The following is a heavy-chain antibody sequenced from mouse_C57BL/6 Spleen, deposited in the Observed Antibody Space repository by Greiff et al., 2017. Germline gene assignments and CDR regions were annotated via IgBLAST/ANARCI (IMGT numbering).Heavy chain of an antibody. CDR3: TREFITTVVADWYFDV. CDR1: GFTFSDAW. J-gene: IGHJ1*03. V-gene: IGHV6-6*01. D-gene: IGHD1-1*01. Sequence: EVKVVESGGGLVQPGGSMKLSCAASGFTFSDAWMDWVRQSPEKGLEWVAEIRNKANNHATYYAESVKGRFTISRDDSKSSVYLQMNSLRAEDTGIYYCTREFITTVVADWYFDVWGTGTTVTVSS. CDR2: IRNKANNHAT.